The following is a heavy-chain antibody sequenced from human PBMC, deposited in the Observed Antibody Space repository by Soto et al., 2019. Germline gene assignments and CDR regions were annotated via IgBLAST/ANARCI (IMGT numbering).Heavy chain of an antibody. J-gene: IGHJ4*02. V-gene: IGHV4-30-4*01. Sequence: PTETLSLTCTVSGASISSSAYYWSCVRQPPGKGLEWIGYIFNSGSAYYNPSLKSRVTISVDTSKNQFSLMLTSVTAADTAVFCCARERKNYYDSSGYVYYWGQGTLVNGPS. D-gene: IGHD3-22*01. CDR3: ARERKNYYDSSGYVYY. CDR2: IFNSGSA. CDR1: GASISSSAYY.